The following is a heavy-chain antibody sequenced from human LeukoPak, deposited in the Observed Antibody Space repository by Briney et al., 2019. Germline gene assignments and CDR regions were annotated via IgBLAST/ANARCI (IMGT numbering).Heavy chain of an antibody. Sequence: GASVTLSCAPSAFTFSDYYMSWIRHAPGKGREWVSYISSSGSTIYYADSVKGRFTISRDNAKNSLYLQMNSLRAEDTAVYYCARAERGFTYSDYWGQGTLVTVSS. D-gene: IGHD1-1*01. V-gene: IGHV3-11*01. CDR1: AFTFSDYY. J-gene: IGHJ4*02. CDR2: ISSSGSTI. CDR3: ARAERGFTYSDY.